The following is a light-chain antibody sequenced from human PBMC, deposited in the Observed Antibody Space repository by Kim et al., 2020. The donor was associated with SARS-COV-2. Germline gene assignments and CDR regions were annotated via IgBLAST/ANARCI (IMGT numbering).Light chain of an antibody. CDR3: QQSWT. Sequence: DIQMTQSPSSLSASVGDRVTITCRASQSISSYLNWYQQKPGKAPKLLIYAASSLQSGVPSRFSGSGYGTDFTLTISSLQPEDFASYYCQQSWTFGQGTKV. V-gene: IGKV1-39*01. CDR1: QSISSY. J-gene: IGKJ1*01. CDR2: AAS.